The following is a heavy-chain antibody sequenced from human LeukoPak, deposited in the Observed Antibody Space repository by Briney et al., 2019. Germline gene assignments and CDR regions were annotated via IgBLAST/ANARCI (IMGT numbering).Heavy chain of an antibody. CDR3: AKVIGFYDGNPYFDY. J-gene: IGHJ4*02. CDR1: GASINSHY. CDR2: IYISGST. D-gene: IGHD4-23*01. V-gene: IGHV4-4*07. Sequence: PSETLSLTCTVSGASINSHYWSWIRQPAGKGLEWIGRIYISGSTNYNSSLQSRVTMSVDTSKNQFSLKLTSVTAADTAVYYCAKVIGFYDGNPYFDYWGQGTLVTVSS.